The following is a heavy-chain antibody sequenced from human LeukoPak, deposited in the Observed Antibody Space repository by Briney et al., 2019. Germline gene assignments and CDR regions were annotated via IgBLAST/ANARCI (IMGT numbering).Heavy chain of an antibody. V-gene: IGHV4-34*01. J-gene: IGHJ4*02. D-gene: IGHD3-9*01. CDR3: ARLNYDILTGYYFFDY. CDR1: GGSISNYY. Sequence: PSETLSLTCTVSGGSISNYYWNWIRQPPGKGLEWIGEINHSGSTNYNPSLKSRVTISVDTSKNQFSLKLSSVTAADTAVYYCARLNYDILTGYYFFDYWGQGTLVTVSS. CDR2: INHSGST.